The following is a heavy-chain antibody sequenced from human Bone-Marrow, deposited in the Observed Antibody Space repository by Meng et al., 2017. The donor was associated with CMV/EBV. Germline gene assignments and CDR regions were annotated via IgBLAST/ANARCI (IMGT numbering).Heavy chain of an antibody. CDR2: IYYSGST. V-gene: IGHV4-59*12. J-gene: IGHJ6*02. CDR3: ARGWYYYGMDV. Sequence: GSLRLSCTVSGGSISSYYWSWIRQPPGKGLEWIGYIYYSGSTNYNPSLKSRVTISVDTSKNQFSLKLSSVTAADTAVYYCARGWYYYGMDVWGQGTTVTVSS. CDR1: GGSISSYY.